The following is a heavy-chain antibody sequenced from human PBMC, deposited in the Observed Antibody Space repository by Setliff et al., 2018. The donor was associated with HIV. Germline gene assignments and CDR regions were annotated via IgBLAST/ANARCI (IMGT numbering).Heavy chain of an antibody. CDR1: GYSFSSYG. Sequence: ASVKVSCKASGYSFSSYGIGWVRLAPGQGLEWMGWMSTDNGNTNYAQKVQGRVTMTTDTGTRTAYMELRSLRSYDTAMYYCARMRGGHNIREGAFDILGQGTMVTVSS. D-gene: IGHD1-20*01. V-gene: IGHV1-18*01. CDR3: ARMRGGHNIREGAFDI. CDR2: MSTDNGNT. J-gene: IGHJ3*02.